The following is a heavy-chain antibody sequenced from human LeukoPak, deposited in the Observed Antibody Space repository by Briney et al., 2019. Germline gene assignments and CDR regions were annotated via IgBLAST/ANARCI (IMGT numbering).Heavy chain of an antibody. D-gene: IGHD6-19*01. CDR1: GYTFNSYG. Sequence: ASVKVSCKASGYTFNSYGISWVRQAPGQRLEWMGWISGYDGDTNYAQKFQGRVSMTTDTSTSTAYMELRSLRSDDTAVYYCARDAPQWRNAFDFWGHGTMVTVSS. J-gene: IGHJ3*01. V-gene: IGHV1-18*01. CDR3: ARDAPQWRNAFDF. CDR2: ISGYDGDT.